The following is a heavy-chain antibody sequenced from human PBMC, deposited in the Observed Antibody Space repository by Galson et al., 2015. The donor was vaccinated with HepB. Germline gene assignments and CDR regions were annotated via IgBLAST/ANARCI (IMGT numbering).Heavy chain of an antibody. CDR3: TTSKGSSTLVLYDYGDSDGMDV. CDR1: GFTFSNAW. V-gene: IGHV3-15*01. CDR2: IKSKTDGGTT. D-gene: IGHD4-17*01. Sequence: SLRLSCAASGFTFSNAWMSWVRQAPGKGLEWVGRIKSKTDGGTTDYAAPVKGRFTISRDDSKNTLYLQMNSLKTEDTAVYYCTTSKGSSTLVLYDYGDSDGMDVWGQGTTVTVSS. J-gene: IGHJ6*02.